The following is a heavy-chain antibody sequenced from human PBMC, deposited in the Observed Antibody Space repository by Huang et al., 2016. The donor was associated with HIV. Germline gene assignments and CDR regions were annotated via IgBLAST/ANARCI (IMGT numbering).Heavy chain of an antibody. J-gene: IGHJ3*02. D-gene: IGHD5-18*01. CDR2: ISNEGSNN. Sequence: QVQLVESGGGVVRPGRSLRLSCAASGFPSINHAMHGVRQAPGKGLDWWAVISNEGSNNYYADSVKGRFTISRDSSKSTLFLHMTSLRTEDTAVYYCARAKDTWDAYDIWGQGTMVIVSS. CDR1: GFPSINHA. V-gene: IGHV3-30-3*01. CDR3: ARAKDTWDAYDI.